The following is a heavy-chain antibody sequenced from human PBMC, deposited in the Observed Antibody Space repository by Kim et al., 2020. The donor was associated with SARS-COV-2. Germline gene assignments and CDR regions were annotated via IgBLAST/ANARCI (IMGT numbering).Heavy chain of an antibody. CDR3: ARGKGNSGDWIDY. J-gene: IGHJ4*02. Sequence: ASVRGRLPLSRENAKNTLYLQMNSLRAEDTAMYYCARGKGNSGDWIDYWGQGTLVTVSS. D-gene: IGHD2-21*02. V-gene: IGHV3-74*01.